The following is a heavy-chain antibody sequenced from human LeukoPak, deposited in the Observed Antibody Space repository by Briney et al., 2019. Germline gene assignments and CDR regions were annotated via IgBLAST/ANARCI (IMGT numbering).Heavy chain of an antibody. CDR2: IYYSGST. D-gene: IGHD3-3*01. J-gene: IGHJ4*02. Sequence: PSETLSLTCTVSGGSISSGGYYWSWIRQHPGKGLEWIGYIYYSGSTYYNPSLKSRVTISVDTPKNQFSLKLSSVTGADTAVYYCARDLEGSLDYWGQGTLVTVSS. V-gene: IGHV4-31*03. CDR3: ARDLEGSLDY. CDR1: GGSISSGGYY.